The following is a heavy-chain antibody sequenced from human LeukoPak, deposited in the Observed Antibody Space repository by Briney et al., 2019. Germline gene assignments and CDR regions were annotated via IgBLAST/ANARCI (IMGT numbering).Heavy chain of an antibody. Sequence: GGSLRLSCAASGFTFDDYAMHWARQAPGKGLEWVSSISWSSGTRRYADSVKGRFTISRDNAKNSLYLQMNGLRAEDTALYYCAKASGGYCSSISCYHFDYWGQGILVTVSS. CDR3: AKASGGYCSSISCYHFDY. CDR2: ISWSSGTR. CDR1: GFTFDDYA. V-gene: IGHV3-9*01. D-gene: IGHD2-2*01. J-gene: IGHJ4*02.